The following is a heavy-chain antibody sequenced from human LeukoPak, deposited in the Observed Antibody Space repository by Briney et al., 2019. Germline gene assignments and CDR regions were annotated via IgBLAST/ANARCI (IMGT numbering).Heavy chain of an antibody. Sequence: GGSLRLSCAASGFTFSSYSMNWVRQAPGKGLEWVSSISSSSSYIYYADSVKGRFTISRDNAKNSLYLQMNSLRAEDTAVYYCARSQGGDLGEDVWGQGTTVTVSS. V-gene: IGHV3-21*01. CDR3: ARSQGGDLGEDV. D-gene: IGHD2-21*02. CDR1: GFTFSSYS. CDR2: ISSSSSYI. J-gene: IGHJ6*02.